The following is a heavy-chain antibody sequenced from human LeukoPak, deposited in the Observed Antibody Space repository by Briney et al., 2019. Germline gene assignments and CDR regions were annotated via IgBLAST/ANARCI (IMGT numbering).Heavy chain of an antibody. V-gene: IGHV3-23*01. CDR1: GFTFSSYA. D-gene: IGHD6-19*01. Sequence: GGSLRLSSAASGFTFSSYAMSWVRQAPGKGLEWVSAISGSGGSTYYADSVKGRFTISRDNSKNTLYLQMNSLRAEDTAVYYCAKVLGLVYTSGWYPDAFDIWGQGTMVTVSS. CDR2: ISGSGGST. CDR3: AKVLGLVYTSGWYPDAFDI. J-gene: IGHJ3*02.